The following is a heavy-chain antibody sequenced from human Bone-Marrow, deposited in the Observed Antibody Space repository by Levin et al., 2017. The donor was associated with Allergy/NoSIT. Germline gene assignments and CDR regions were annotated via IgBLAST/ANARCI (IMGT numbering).Heavy chain of an antibody. CDR3: AREIPSAVHFDY. D-gene: IGHD2-2*01. V-gene: IGHV1-46*01. CDR2: VYRGHGGT. J-gene: IGHJ4*02. Sequence: GASVKVSCKASGYTFTSNHMHWVRQAPGQGLEWMGTVYRGHGGTTYAQKFRGRVTMTADTSTSTVYMELNNLRSEDTAVYYCAREIPSAVHFDYWGQGTLVTVSS. CDR1: GYTFTSNH.